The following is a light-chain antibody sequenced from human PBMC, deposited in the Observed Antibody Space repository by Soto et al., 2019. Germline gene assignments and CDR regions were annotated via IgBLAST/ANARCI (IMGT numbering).Light chain of an antibody. J-gene: IGLJ2*01. CDR3: SSYTNSGTHVV. CDR2: DVS. Sequence: QSALTQPASVSGSPGQSITISCTGTNSDVGAYNYVSWYLHHPGKAPKLLIYDVSHRPSRISDRFSGSKSGNTASLTISGLQAEDEADYYCSSYTNSGTHVVFGGGTKLAVL. CDR1: NSDVGAYNY. V-gene: IGLV2-14*03.